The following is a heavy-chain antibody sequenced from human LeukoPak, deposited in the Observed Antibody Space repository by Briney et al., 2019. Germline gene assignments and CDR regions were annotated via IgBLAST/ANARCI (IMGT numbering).Heavy chain of an antibody. CDR3: ARHLVRGVIFRDAFDI. V-gene: IGHV5-51*01. CDR1: GYGFTSYW. D-gene: IGHD3-10*01. Sequence: GAALKISFKGSGYGFTSYWIGWGRRRPGKGGGWRGIIYPGDSESRYSPSFQGQVTISADKSISTAYLQWSTLKASDTAMYYCARHLVRGVIFRDAFDIWGRGTMVTVSS. J-gene: IGHJ3*02. CDR2: IYPGDSES.